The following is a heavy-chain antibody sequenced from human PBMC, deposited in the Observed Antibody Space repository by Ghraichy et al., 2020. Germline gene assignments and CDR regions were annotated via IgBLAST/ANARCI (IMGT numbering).Heavy chain of an antibody. D-gene: IGHD5-24*01. CDR2: IYYSGST. CDR3: ARVNYQAGEFDP. J-gene: IGHJ5*02. V-gene: IGHV4-59*01. Sequence: SETLSLTCTVSGGSISSYYWSWIRQPPGKGLEWIGYIYYSGSTNYNPSLKSRVTISVDTSKNQFSLKLTSVTAADTAVYYCARVNYQAGEFDPWGQGTLVTVSS. CDR1: GGSISSYY.